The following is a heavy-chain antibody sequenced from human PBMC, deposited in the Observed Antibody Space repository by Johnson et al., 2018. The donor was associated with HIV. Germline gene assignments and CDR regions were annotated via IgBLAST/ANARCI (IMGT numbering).Heavy chain of an antibody. Sequence: QVQLVESGGGVVQPGRSLRLACAASGLTFSSFGMHWVRQAPGTGLEWVAFIRYDGSNQYYADSVTGRFTISRDNTKNSLYLQMNSLRAEDTALYYCAKDYTAMVSSDAFDIWGQGTMVTVSS. CDR2: IRYDGSNQ. CDR3: AKDYTAMVSSDAFDI. CDR1: GLTFSSFG. V-gene: IGHV3-30*02. D-gene: IGHD5-18*01. J-gene: IGHJ3*02.